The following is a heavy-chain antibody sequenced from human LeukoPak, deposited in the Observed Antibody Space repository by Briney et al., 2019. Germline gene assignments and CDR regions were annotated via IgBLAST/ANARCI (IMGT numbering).Heavy chain of an antibody. V-gene: IGHV5-51*01. CDR2: IYPGDSDT. Sequence: AGESLKISGKGSGYTFSSYWIGWVRQMPGKGLEWMGIIYPGDSDTRYSPSLQGQVTISVDTSIGTAYLQWSSLKASDTAIYYCARQNDFRLDYWGQGTLVTVSS. CDR3: ARQNDFRLDY. CDR1: GYTFSSYW. D-gene: IGHD3-3*01. J-gene: IGHJ4*02.